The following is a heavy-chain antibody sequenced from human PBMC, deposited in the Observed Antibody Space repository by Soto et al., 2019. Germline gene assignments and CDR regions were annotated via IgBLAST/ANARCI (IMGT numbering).Heavy chain of an antibody. J-gene: IGHJ6*02. CDR3: ARDYPAAVPAQYYYYGLDV. V-gene: IGHV3-30-3*01. CDR1: GFTFSSYA. CDR2: ISYDGSNK. D-gene: IGHD2-2*01. Sequence: QVQLVESGGGVVQPGRSLRLSCAASGFTFSSYAMHWVRQAPGKGLEWVAIISYDGSNKYYADSVKGRFTIPRDNSKNTLYLQLNSLRAEDTAVYFCARDYPAAVPAQYYYYGLDVWGQGTTVTVSS.